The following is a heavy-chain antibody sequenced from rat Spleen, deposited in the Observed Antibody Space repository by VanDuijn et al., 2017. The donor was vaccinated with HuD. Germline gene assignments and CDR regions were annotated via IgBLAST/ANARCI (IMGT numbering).Heavy chain of an antibody. J-gene: IGHJ3*01. CDR3: AIHYDGTYPFAY. V-gene: IGHV3-1*01. CDR1: GYSITSNY. D-gene: IGHD1-12*02. Sequence: QLQESGPGLVKPSQSLSLTCSVTGYSITSNYWGWVRKFPGNKMEWMGYISYSGSTSYNPSLKSRISITRDTSKNQFFLQLNSVTTEDTATYYCAIHYDGTYPFAYWGQGTLVTVSS. CDR2: ISYSGST.